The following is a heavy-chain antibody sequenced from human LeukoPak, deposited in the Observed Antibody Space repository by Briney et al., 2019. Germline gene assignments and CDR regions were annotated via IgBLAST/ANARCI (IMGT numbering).Heavy chain of an antibody. J-gene: IGHJ3*02. CDR2: IRYDGSNK. CDR3: AKLPAARDAFDI. V-gene: IGHV3-30*02. D-gene: IGHD2-2*01. Sequence: PGGSLRLSCAASGFTFSSYGMHWVRQAPGKGLEWVAFIRYDGSNKYYADSVKGRFTISRDNSKNTLYLQMNSLRAEDTAVYYCAKLPAARDAFDIWGQGTMVTVSS. CDR1: GFTFSSYG.